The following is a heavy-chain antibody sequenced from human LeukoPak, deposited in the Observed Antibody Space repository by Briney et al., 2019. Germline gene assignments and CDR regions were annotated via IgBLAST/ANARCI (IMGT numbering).Heavy chain of an antibody. CDR2: ISSSGSTI. Sequence: GGSLRLSCAASGFTFSSYEMNWVRQAPGKGLEWVSYISSSGSTIYYADSVKGRFTISRDNAKNSLYLQMNSLRAEDTAVYYCARRVKVNPVGLFGEDNNYYYMDVWGKGTTVTVS. V-gene: IGHV3-48*03. CDR1: GFTFSSYE. J-gene: IGHJ6*03. CDR3: ARRVKVNPVGLFGEDNNYYYMDV. D-gene: IGHD3-10*02.